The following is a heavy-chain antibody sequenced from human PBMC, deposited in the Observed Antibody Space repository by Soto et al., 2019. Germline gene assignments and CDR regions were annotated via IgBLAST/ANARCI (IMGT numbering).Heavy chain of an antibody. CDR1: GFTFSNYW. V-gene: IGHV3-74*01. CDR3: VSGTNDWYGIDD. J-gene: IGHJ6*02. CDR2: INIGGSAA. D-gene: IGHD1-1*01. Sequence: EVQLVESGGGLVQPGGSLRLSCAASGFTFSNYWMHWVRLPPGKGLLWVSRINIGGSAANYAGSVEGCFTVSRDDAKNTLYLQMSSLRDDDTADYYCVSGTNDWYGIDDWGQGATVTVSS.